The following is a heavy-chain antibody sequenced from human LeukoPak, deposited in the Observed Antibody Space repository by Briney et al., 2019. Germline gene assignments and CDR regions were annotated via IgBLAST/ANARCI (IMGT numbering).Heavy chain of an antibody. CDR1: GFTVTNND. D-gene: IGHD2-15*01. CDR2: ITSGGST. V-gene: IGHV3-66*01. Sequence: PGGSLSLSCAASGFTVTNNDMNWVRQAPGKGLEWVSVITSGGSTYFADSVKGRFTVSRDNSKNTLSLQMNSLRVEDTAVYYCARDLISGPATHDSWGQGALVTVSS. J-gene: IGHJ4*02. CDR3: ARDLISGPATHDS.